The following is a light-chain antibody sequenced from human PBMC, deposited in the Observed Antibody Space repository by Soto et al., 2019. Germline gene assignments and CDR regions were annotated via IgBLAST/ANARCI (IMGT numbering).Light chain of an antibody. CDR1: QSIGTY. V-gene: IGKV1-8*01. CDR2: AAS. J-gene: IGKJ4*01. CDR3: QQYYIYPPT. Sequence: AIRMTQSPSSFSASTGDRVTITCRASQSIGTYLAWYQQIPGRAPKLLIFAASTLQRGVPSRFSASGSGTDFTLTISCLQSEDFATYYCQQYYIYPPTFGGGTKVEIK.